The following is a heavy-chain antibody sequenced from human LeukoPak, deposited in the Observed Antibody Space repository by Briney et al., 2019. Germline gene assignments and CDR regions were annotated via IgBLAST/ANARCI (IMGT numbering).Heavy chain of an antibody. J-gene: IGHJ4*02. CDR2: INSDGSST. D-gene: IGHD6-19*01. CDR1: GFTFSSYW. Sequence: GGSLTLSCAASGFTFSSYWMDWVRQAPGKGLEWVSCINSDGSSTSYADSVKGRITISSDNAKHTLYLQMNSLRAEDTAVYYCERDIKNSSGWYLGYWGQGTLVTVSS. CDR3: ERDIKNSSGWYLGY. V-gene: IGHV3-74*01.